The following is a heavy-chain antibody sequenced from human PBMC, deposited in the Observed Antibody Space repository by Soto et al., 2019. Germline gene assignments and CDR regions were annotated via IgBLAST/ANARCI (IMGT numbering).Heavy chain of an antibody. CDR3: ARARGGYYDY. CDR1: GDSISTDY. V-gene: IGHV4-59*01. Sequence: SETLSLTCTVSGDSISTDYWSWIRQSPGKGLEWIGSIYYSGSTYYNPSLKSRVTISVDTSKNQFSLKLSSVTAADTAVYYCARARGGYYDYWGQGTLVTVSS. CDR2: IYYSGST. J-gene: IGHJ4*02. D-gene: IGHD3-22*01.